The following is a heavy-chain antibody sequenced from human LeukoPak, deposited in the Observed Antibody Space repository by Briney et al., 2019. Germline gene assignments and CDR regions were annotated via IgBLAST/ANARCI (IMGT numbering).Heavy chain of an antibody. J-gene: IGHJ4*02. CDR1: GGSFSGYY. CDR3: ARGNIDIVVVPAAIIIHYFDY. V-gene: IGHV4-34*01. D-gene: IGHD2-2*01. Sequence: SETLSLTCAVYGGSFSGYYWSWIRQPPGKGLEWIGEINHSGSTNYNPSLKSRDTISVDTSKNQFSLKLSSVTAADTAVYYCARGNIDIVVVPAAIIIHYFDYWGQGTLVTVSS. CDR2: INHSGST.